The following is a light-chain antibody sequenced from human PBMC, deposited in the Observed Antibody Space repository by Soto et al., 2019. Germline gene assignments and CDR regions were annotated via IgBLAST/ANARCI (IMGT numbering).Light chain of an antibody. V-gene: IGKV1-5*03. CDR1: QSISSW. J-gene: IGKJ2*01. CDR3: QQYQSYPYT. Sequence: DIQMTQSPSTLSASVGDRVTIACRASQSISSWLAWYQQRPGKAPKILIYKASSLASGVPSRFSDSGSGTEFTLTISSLQPDDTATYYCQQYQSYPYTFGQGTKLEIK. CDR2: KAS.